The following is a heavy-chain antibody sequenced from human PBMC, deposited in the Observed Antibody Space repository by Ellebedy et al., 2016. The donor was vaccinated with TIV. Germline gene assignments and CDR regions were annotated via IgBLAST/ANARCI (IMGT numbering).Heavy chain of an antibody. V-gene: IGHV3-48*01. J-gene: IGHJ4*02. CDR3: VRTGRPWFDY. CDR2: ISSGSDRI. Sequence: GESLKISCAASGFTLTGYAMNWVRQAPGKGLEWVSHISSGSDRIFYADSVKGRFTISRDNAKNSLYLHMNSLKAEETAVYYCVRTGRPWFDYWGQGTLVTVSS. D-gene: IGHD2-8*02. CDR1: GFTLTGYA.